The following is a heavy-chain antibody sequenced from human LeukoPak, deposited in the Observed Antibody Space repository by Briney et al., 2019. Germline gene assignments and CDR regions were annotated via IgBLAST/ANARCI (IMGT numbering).Heavy chain of an antibody. CDR3: ARPRAVAGGGYDY. Sequence: KPGGSLRLSCAASGFTFTTYAITWVRQAPGKGLEWVSSISSSSSYIYYADSVKGRFSISRDNAKNSLYLQMNSLRAEDTAVYYCARPRAVAGGGYDYWGQGTLVTVSS. CDR1: GFTFTTYA. CDR2: ISSSSSYI. D-gene: IGHD6-19*01. J-gene: IGHJ4*02. V-gene: IGHV3-21*01.